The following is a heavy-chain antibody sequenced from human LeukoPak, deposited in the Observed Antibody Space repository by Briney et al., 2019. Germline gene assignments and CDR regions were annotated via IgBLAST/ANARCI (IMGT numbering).Heavy chain of an antibody. J-gene: IGHJ4*02. CDR2: INPVGGVT. V-gene: IGHV1-46*01. CDR1: GYSFTSYN. D-gene: IGHD3-22*01. Sequence: ASVKVSCKTSGYSFTSYNLHWVRQAPGQGLEWMGVINPVGGVTTYAQRFQGRVTMTRDTSTSTFDMELSSLKSEDTAVYYRARLWSYYDNSGFFEDYWGQGTLVTVSS. CDR3: ARLWSYYDNSGFFEDY.